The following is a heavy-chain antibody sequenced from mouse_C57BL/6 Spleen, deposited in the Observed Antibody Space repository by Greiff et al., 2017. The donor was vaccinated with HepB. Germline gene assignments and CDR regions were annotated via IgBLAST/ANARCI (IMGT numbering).Heavy chain of an antibody. V-gene: IGHV1-52*01. CDR2: IDPSDSET. D-gene: IGHD2-5*01. CDR3: ARNGYSNYPAWFAY. J-gene: IGHJ3*01. CDR1: GYTFTSYW. Sequence: QVQLQQPGAELVRPGSSVKLSCKASGYTFTSYWMHWVKQRPIQGLEWIGNIDPSDSETHYNQKFKDKATLTVDKSSSTAYMQLSSLTSEDSAVYYCARNGYSNYPAWFAYWGQGTLVTVSA.